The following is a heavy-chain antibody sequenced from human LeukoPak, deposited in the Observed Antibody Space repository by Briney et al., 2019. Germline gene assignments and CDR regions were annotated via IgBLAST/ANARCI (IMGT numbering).Heavy chain of an antibody. J-gene: IGHJ4*02. V-gene: IGHV4-34*01. Sequence: KASETLSLTCAVYGGSFSGYYWSWIRQPLGKGLEWIGEINHSGSTNYNPSLKSRVTISVDTSKNQFSLKLSSVTAEDTAVYYCAKDMKPPYYYDSSGYYYPPLLPEPLDYWGQGTLVTVSS. CDR3: AKDMKPPYYYDSSGYYYPPLLPEPLDY. CDR1: GGSFSGYY. D-gene: IGHD3-22*01. CDR2: INHSGST.